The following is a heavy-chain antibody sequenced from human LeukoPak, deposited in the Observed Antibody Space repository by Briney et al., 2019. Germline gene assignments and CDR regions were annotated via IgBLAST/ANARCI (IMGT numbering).Heavy chain of an antibody. CDR2: IVVGSGNT. CDR1: GFTFTSSA. CDR3: AATAHCGGDCYSPYYYYGMDV. D-gene: IGHD2-21*02. J-gene: IGHJ6*02. Sequence: SVKVSCKASGFTFTSSAMQWVRQARGQRLEWIGWIVVGSGNTDYAQKFQERVTITRDMSTSTAYMELSSLRSEDTAVYYCAATAHCGGDCYSPYYYYGMDVWGQGTTVTVSS. V-gene: IGHV1-58*02.